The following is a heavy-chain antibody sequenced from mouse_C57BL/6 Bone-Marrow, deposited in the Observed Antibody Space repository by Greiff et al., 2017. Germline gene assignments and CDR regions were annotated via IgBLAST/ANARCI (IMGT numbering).Heavy chain of an antibody. Sequence: QVQLQQSGAELVRPGASVKMSCKASGYTFTSYYMHWVKQTPRQGLEWIGAIYPGNGDTSYNQKFKGKATLTVDKSSSTAYMQLSSLTSDDSAVYVCAIERLVIDYAMDYEGQGTSATVSA. J-gene: IGHJ4*01. V-gene: IGHV1-12*01. CDR3: AIERLVIDYAMDY. D-gene: IGHD6-2*01. CDR2: IYPGNGDT. CDR1: GYTFTSYY.